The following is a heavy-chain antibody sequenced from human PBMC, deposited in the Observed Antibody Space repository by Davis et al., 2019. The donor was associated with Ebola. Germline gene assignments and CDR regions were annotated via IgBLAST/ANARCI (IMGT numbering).Heavy chain of an antibody. D-gene: IGHD5-12*01. V-gene: IGHV6-1*01. CDR1: WDSVPRSSGA. CDR3: ARGWLRSAFDQ. J-gene: IGHJ4*02. CDR2: TYYSSKWYN. Sequence: SFAIPWDSVPRSSGAWNWIRQSPSRGLEWLGRTYYSSKWYNESALSVKSRITISADTAKNQLSLHLNSVTPEDTAVYYCARGWLRSAFDQWGQGTLVTVSS.